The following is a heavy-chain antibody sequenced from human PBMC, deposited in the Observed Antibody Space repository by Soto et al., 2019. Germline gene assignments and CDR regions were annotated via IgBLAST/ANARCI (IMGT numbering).Heavy chain of an antibody. Sequence: GGSLRLSCTASGFIFENFGMSWVRQAPGKGLEWISSISGSGFKKYYADSVKGRFTISRDNSKSTVYLELNNLSAEDTAVYHCAKNQGVELVPLATVDWFDPWGQGSVVTVSS. CDR1: GFIFENFG. CDR2: ISGSGFKK. J-gene: IGHJ5*02. D-gene: IGHD1-26*01. V-gene: IGHV3-23*01. CDR3: AKNQGVELVPLATVDWFDP.